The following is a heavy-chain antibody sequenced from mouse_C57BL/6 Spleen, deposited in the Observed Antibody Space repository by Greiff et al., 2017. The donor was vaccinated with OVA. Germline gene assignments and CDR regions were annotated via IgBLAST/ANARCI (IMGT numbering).Heavy chain of an antibody. CDR2: IDPEDGET. D-gene: IGHD2-4*01. J-gene: IGHJ3*01. Sequence: EVQGVESGAELVKPGASVKLSCTASGFNIKDYYMHWVKQRTEQGLEWIGRIDPEDGETKYAPKFPGKATITADTSSNTAYLQLSSLTSEDTAVYYCARGLREGFAYWGQGTLVTVSA. V-gene: IGHV14-2*01. CDR3: ARGLREGFAY. CDR1: GFNIKDYY.